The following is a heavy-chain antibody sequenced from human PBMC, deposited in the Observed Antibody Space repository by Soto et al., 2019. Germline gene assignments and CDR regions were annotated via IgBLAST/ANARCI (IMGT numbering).Heavy chain of an antibody. CDR1: GFTFDDYT. Sequence: GGSLRLSCAASGFTFDDYTMHWVRQAPGKGLEWVSLISWDGGSTYYADSVKGRFTISRDNSKNSLYLQMNSLRTEDTALYYCAKDIFSTWYGIDYWGQGTLVTVSS. J-gene: IGHJ4*02. CDR3: AKDIFSTWYGIDY. D-gene: IGHD2-15*01. V-gene: IGHV3-43*01. CDR2: ISWDGGST.